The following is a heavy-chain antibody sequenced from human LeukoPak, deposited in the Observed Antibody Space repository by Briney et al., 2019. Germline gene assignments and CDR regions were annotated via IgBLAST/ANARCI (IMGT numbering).Heavy chain of an antibody. D-gene: IGHD3-16*01. CDR3: ARDFTHYFDF. V-gene: IGHV3-33*01. J-gene: IGHJ4*02. CDR1: GFXFSNYV. Sequence: GGSLRLSCAASGFXFSNYVMHWVRQAPGKGLEWVSVIWYDGANIKYADSVQGRFTISRDNSKNTLYLQMNSLRVEDTAVYYCARDFTHYFDFWGQGTLVTVSS. CDR2: IWYDGANI.